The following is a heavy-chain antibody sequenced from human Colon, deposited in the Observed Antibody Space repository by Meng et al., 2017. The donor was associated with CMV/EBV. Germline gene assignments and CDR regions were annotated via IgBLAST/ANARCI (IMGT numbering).Heavy chain of an antibody. D-gene: IGHD1-14*01. Sequence: QVQLVQSGAEVKRPGASVEVSCKSSGYSFTSYAMNWVQQAPGQGLEWMGWISTHNGDTNYAQKFQGRVTMATDTSTSTAYMELRSLRSDDTGVYYCARALITLSGTFYFDYWGQGTLVTVSS. J-gene: IGHJ4*02. CDR1: GYSFTSYA. CDR3: ARALITLSGTFYFDY. CDR2: ISTHNGDT. V-gene: IGHV1-18*01.